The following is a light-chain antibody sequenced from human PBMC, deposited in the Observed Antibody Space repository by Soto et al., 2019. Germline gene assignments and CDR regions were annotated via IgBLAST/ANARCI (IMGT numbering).Light chain of an antibody. CDR3: QQYNNWPHT. J-gene: IGKJ2*01. CDR1: QTISSTF. CDR2: GAS. Sequence: EIVLTQSPGTLSLSPGERATLSCRASQTISSTFLAWYRQRPGQAPRLLIYGASSRATGIPDRFSGSGSGTDFTLTISRLEPEDFAVYYCQQYNNWPHTFGQGTKLEIK. V-gene: IGKV3-20*01.